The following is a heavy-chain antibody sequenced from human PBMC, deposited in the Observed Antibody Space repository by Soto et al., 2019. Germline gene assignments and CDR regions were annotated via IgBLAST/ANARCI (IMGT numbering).Heavy chain of an antibody. V-gene: IGHV4-39*01. J-gene: IGHJ5*02. D-gene: IGHD1-1*01. CDR2: IYYSGST. Sequence: QVQLQESGPGLVKPSETLSLTCSVSGGSISTSDYYWGWIRQPPGKGLEWIGSIYYSGSTYYNPSIKSRVTMYEDTPKNQFSLKLSSVAATDTAVYYCARGTNWPLWFDPWGQGTLVTVSS. CDR3: ARGTNWPLWFDP. CDR1: GGSISTSDYY.